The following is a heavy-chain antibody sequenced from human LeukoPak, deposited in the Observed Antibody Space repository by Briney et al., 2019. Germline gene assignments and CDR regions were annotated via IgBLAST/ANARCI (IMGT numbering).Heavy chain of an antibody. CDR1: GGSISSGSYY. CDR2: IYTSGST. V-gene: IGHV4-61*02. CDR3: ARVSLGNSGAGYYRIDVFDI. D-gene: IGHD2/OR15-2a*01. J-gene: IGHJ3*02. Sequence: SETLSLTCTVSGGSISSGSYYWSWIRQPAGKGLEWIGRIYTSGSTNYNPSLKSRVTISVDTSNNQFSVSLSSVTAAETAVYYSARVSLGNSGAGYYRIDVFDIWGDGTLVTASS.